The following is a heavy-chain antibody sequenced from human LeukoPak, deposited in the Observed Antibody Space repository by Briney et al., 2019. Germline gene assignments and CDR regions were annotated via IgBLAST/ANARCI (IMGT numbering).Heavy chain of an antibody. CDR2: ISGSSRHK. CDR3: ARTANFAAGYYIDY. Sequence: GGSLRLSCAASGFTFSSYTMNWVRQAPGKGLEWVSSISGSSRHKYYADSVKGRFTISRDNAKTSLYLQVNSLRAEDTAVYYCARTANFAAGYYIDYWGQGTLVTVSS. J-gene: IGHJ4*02. D-gene: IGHD6-13*01. CDR1: GFTFSSYT. V-gene: IGHV3-21*01.